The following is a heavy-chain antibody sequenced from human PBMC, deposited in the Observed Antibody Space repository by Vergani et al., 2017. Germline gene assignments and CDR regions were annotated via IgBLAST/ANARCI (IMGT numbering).Heavy chain of an antibody. J-gene: IGHJ3*01. CDR3: ARXGYSSSNGGRAFDV. V-gene: IGHV1-2*02. Sequence: QVQLVQSGAEVKKPGASVQVSCKASGYTFIGYYIHWVRQAPGQGLEWMGWINLKSGDTKCAQKFQGRVTMTRDTSISTAYMELSSLRSDDTAVYYCARXGYSSSNGGRAFDVWGQGTRVTVSS. CDR1: GYTFIGYY. D-gene: IGHD6-19*01. CDR2: INLKSGDT.